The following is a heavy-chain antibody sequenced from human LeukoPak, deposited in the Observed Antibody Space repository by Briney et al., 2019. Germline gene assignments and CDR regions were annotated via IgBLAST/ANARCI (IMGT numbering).Heavy chain of an antibody. J-gene: IGHJ3*02. CDR1: GFTFSSYG. V-gene: IGHV3-23*01. Sequence: PGESLRLSCAASGFTFSSYGMSWVRQAPGKGLEWVSSISGRGGTTYYADSVKGRFTISRDNSKNTLYLQMNSLRADDTAVYSCAKDPPTVMANAFHIWGQGTMVTVS. D-gene: IGHD5-18*01. CDR3: AKDPPTVMANAFHI. CDR2: ISGRGGTT.